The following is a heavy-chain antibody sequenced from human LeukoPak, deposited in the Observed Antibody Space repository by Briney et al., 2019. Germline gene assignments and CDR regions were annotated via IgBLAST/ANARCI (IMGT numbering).Heavy chain of an antibody. CDR1: GGSFEHYF. J-gene: IGHJ4*02. CDR2: VYYTGST. D-gene: IGHD5-18*01. CDR3: ASHRRSHGAEY. Sequence: ASETLSLTCTVSGGSFEHYFWSWIRQPPGKGLEFLGYVYYTGSTDYSPSLKSRLSIPADTAKNQFSLNLRSVTAADTAVYFCASHRRSHGAEYWGQGILVTVSS. V-gene: IGHV4-59*08.